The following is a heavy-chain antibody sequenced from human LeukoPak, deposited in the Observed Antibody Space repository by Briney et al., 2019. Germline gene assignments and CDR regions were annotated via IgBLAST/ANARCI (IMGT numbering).Heavy chain of an antibody. Sequence: SETLSLTCTVSGGSISSSSYYWGWIRQPPGKRLEWIGSIYYSGSTYYNPSLRSRVTISVDTSKNQFSLKLSSVTAADTAVYYCARGRRYYYDSSGYGQYYFDYWGQGTLVTVSS. CDR3: ARGRRYYYDSSGYGQYYFDY. J-gene: IGHJ4*02. CDR2: IYYSGST. V-gene: IGHV4-39*07. D-gene: IGHD3-22*01. CDR1: GGSISSSSYY.